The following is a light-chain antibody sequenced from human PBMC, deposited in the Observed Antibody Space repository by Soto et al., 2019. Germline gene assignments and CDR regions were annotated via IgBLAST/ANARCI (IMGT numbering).Light chain of an antibody. CDR1: SSDVGAYNY. V-gene: IGLV2-14*01. J-gene: IGLJ1*01. CDR3: GSYTTSSNYV. CDR2: DVS. Sequence: QTALTQPASVSGSPGQSITISCTGPSSDVGAYNYVSWYQQHPGKAPKLMIYDVSHRPSGVSHRFSGSKSGNTASLTISGLQAEDEADYYCGSYTTSSNYVFGTGTKVTVL.